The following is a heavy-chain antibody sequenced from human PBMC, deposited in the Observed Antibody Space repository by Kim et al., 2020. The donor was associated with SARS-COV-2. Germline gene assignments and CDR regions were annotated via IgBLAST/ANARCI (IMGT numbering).Heavy chain of an antibody. V-gene: IGHV4-34*01. D-gene: IGHD2-2*01. CDR3: ARGPDIVVVPAASPLDY. J-gene: IGHJ4*02. Sequence: LKSRVTISVDTSKNQFSLKLSSVTAADTAVYYCARGPDIVVVPAASPLDYWGQGTLVTVSS.